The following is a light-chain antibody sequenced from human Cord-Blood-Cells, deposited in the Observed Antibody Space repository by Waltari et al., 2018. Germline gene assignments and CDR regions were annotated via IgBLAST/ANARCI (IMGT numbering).Light chain of an antibody. J-gene: IGKJ4*01. CDR2: AAS. V-gene: IGKV1-39*01. CDR3: QQSYSTLPLT. Sequence: DIQMTQSPSSLSAPVGDRVTITCRASQSISSYLNWYQQKPGKAPKLLIYAASSLQSGVPSRFSGSGSGTDFTLTISSLQPEDFATYYCQQSYSTLPLTFGGGTKVEIK. CDR1: QSISSY.